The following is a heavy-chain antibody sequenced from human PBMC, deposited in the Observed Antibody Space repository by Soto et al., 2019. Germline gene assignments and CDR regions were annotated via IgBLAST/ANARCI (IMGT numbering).Heavy chain of an antibody. CDR3: AKDYDSSGYYLDY. Sequence: QVQLVESGGGVVQPGRSLRLSCAASGFTFSSYGMHWVRQAPGKGLEWVAVISYDGSNKYYADSVKGRFTISRDNSKNTLYLQMNSLRAEDKAVYYCAKDYDSSGYYLDYWGQGTLVTVSS. CDR1: GFTFSSYG. D-gene: IGHD3-22*01. J-gene: IGHJ4*02. CDR2: ISYDGSNK. V-gene: IGHV3-30*18.